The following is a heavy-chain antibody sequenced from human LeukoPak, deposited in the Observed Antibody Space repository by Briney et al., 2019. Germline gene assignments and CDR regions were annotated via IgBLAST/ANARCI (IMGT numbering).Heavy chain of an antibody. D-gene: IGHD3-22*01. CDR1: GFTFNRYW. V-gene: IGHV3-7*01. Sequence: GGSLRLSCAASGFTFNRYWMSWVRQAPGKELQWVANIKQDGSAKYYVDSVKGRFTISRDNAKNSLYLQMNSLRAEDTAVYYCARIYYYDSSGYYPEYYFDYWGQGTLVTVSS. J-gene: IGHJ4*02. CDR3: ARIYYYDSSGYYPEYYFDY. CDR2: IKQDGSAK.